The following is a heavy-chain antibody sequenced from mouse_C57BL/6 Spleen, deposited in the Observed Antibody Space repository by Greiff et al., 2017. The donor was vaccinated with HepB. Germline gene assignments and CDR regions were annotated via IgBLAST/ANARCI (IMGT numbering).Heavy chain of an antibody. CDR3: ASPYYGNSHWYFDV. CDR2: IDPSDSET. CDR1: GYTFTSYW. D-gene: IGHD2-10*01. V-gene: IGHV1-52*01. Sequence: QVQLQQPGAELVRPGSSVKLSCKASGYTFTSYWMHWVKQRPIQGLEWIGNIDPSDSETHYNQKFTDKATLTVDKSSSTAYMQLSSLTSEDSAVYYCASPYYGNSHWYFDVWGTGTTVTVSS. J-gene: IGHJ1*03.